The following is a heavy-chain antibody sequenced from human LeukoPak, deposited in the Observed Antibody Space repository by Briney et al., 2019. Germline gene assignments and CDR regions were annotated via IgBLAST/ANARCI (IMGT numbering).Heavy chain of an antibody. J-gene: IGHJ4*01. D-gene: IGHD6-6*01. Sequence: GGSLRLSCAASRFTFGTYWMTWVRQAPGKGLEWVANIKEDGSEKYYVDSVKGRFTISRDSAKNSLYLQMNSLRAEDTAVYYCARGRSSMEYWGRGTLVTVSS. CDR3: ARGRSSMEY. CDR1: RFTFGTYW. CDR2: IKEDGSEK. V-gene: IGHV3-7*03.